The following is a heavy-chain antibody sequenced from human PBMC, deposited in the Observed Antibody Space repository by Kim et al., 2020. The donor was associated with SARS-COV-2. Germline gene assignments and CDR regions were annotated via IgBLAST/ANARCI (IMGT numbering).Heavy chain of an antibody. CDR3: ARVFRGYCSSTSCSGYMDV. J-gene: IGHJ6*03. D-gene: IGHD2-2*01. CDR2: ISSSSSYI. CDR1: GFTFSSYS. V-gene: IGHV3-21*01. Sequence: GGSLRLSCAASGFTFSSYSMNWVRQAPGKGLEWVSSISSSSSYIYYADSVKGRFTISRDNAKNSLYLQMNSLRAEDTAVYYCARVFRGYCSSTSCSGYMDVWGKGTTVTVSS.